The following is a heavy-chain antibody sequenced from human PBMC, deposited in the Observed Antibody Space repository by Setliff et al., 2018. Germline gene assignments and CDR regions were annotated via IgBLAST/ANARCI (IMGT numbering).Heavy chain of an antibody. CDR2: IYYSGST. V-gene: IGHV4-39*07. Sequence: SETLSLTCTVSGGSISSSSYYWGWIRQPPGKGLEWIRSIYYSGSTYYNPSLKSRVTISVDTSKNQFSLKLSSVTAADTAVYYCARRETYYNFWSGYYAYWGQGTLVTVSS. CDR1: GGSISSSSYY. D-gene: IGHD3-3*01. J-gene: IGHJ4*02. CDR3: ARRETYYNFWSGYYAY.